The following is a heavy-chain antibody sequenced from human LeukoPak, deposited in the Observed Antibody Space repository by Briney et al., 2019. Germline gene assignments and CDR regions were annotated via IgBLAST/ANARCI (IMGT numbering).Heavy chain of an antibody. Sequence: SETLSLTCTVSGGPISSSSYYWGWIRQPPGKGLEWIGEINHSGSTNYNPSLKSRVTISVDTSKNQFSLKLTSVTAADTAVYYCARLLGEEQVDTAMVTLGDSIDISNYFDYWGQGTLVTVSS. D-gene: IGHD5-18*01. V-gene: IGHV4-39*01. CDR1: GGPISSSSYY. CDR3: ARLLGEEQVDTAMVTLGDSIDISNYFDY. CDR2: INHSGST. J-gene: IGHJ4*02.